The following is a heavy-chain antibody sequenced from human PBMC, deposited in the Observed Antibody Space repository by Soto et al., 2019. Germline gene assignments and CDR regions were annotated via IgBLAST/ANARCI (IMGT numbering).Heavy chain of an antibody. V-gene: IGHV3-7*03. Sequence: EVQLVESGGDLVQPGGSLRLSCAASGFSFGSSWLTWVRQAPGNGLEWVANIQKDGSKINYLDSVRGRFNISRDNAKNSLYLEMNSLRAENTAVYYCARDVSPGSSSLYLDAFDIWGQGTMVTVSS. D-gene: IGHD6-13*01. CDR1: GFSFGSSW. CDR2: IQKDGSKI. CDR3: ARDVSPGSSSLYLDAFDI. J-gene: IGHJ3*02.